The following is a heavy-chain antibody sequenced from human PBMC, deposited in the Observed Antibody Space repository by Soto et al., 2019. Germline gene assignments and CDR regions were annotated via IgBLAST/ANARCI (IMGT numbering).Heavy chain of an antibody. D-gene: IGHD5-18*01. CDR3: SRGILV. J-gene: IGHJ4*02. CDR2: IFHLGSA. V-gene: IGHV4-30-4*01. CDR1: GGSISGVNYY. Sequence: SETLSLTCTVSGGSISGVNYYWSWIRQSPGKGLEWIGYIFHLGSAYYNPSLKSRVTISVDTSKNQFSLKLTSVTAADTAVYYCSRGILVWGQGALVTVSS.